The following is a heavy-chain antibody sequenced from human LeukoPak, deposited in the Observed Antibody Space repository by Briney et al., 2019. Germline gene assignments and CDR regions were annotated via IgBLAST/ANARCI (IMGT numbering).Heavy chain of an antibody. D-gene: IGHD3-22*01. CDR3: ARARYDGSGYYSIFDY. Sequence: SETLSLTCTVSGGSISSSSHYWGWIRQPPGKGLEWIGSMYYRGSTYHNPSLKSRVTISVDTSKNQFSLKLSSVTAADTAVYYCARARYDGSGYYSIFDYWGQETLVTVSS. CDR2: MYYRGST. J-gene: IGHJ4*02. V-gene: IGHV4-39*01. CDR1: GGSISSSSHY.